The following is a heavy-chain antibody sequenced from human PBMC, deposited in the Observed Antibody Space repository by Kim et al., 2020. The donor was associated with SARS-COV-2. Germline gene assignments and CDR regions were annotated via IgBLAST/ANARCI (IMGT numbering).Heavy chain of an antibody. D-gene: IGHD2-2*01. J-gene: IGHJ3*02. Sequence: GGSLRLSCAASGFTFSSYSMNWVRQAPGKGLEWVSSISSSSSYIYYADSVKGRFTISRDNAKNSLYLQMNSLRAEDTAVYYCARKYCSSTSCYDAFDIWGQGTMVTVSS. CDR1: GFTFSSYS. CDR3: ARKYCSSTSCYDAFDI. CDR2: ISSSSSYI. V-gene: IGHV3-21*01.